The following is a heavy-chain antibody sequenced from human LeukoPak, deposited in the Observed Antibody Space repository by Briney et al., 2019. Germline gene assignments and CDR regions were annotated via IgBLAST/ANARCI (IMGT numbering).Heavy chain of an antibody. CDR1: GYTFTDYF. V-gene: IGHV1-18*04. D-gene: IGHD6-13*01. CDR3: ARSAGTVDY. J-gene: IGHJ4*02. CDR2: INPNSGNT. Sequence: ASVKVSCKASGYTFTDYFLHWVRQAPGQGLEWMGWINPNSGNTNYAQKLQGRVTMTTDTSTSTAYMELRSLRSDDTAVYYCARSAGTVDYWGQGTLVTVSS.